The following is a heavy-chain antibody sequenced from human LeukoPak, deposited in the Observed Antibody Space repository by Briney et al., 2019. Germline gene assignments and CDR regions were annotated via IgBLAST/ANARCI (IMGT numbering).Heavy chain of an antibody. CDR3: IRDFRSADL. CDR2: INGDGSWT. CDR1: GNYW. Sequence: GGSLRLSRAASGNYWMHWVRQAPGKGLVWVSHINGDGSWTTYADSVKGRLTISRDNAKNTVYLEMNSLSVEDTATYYCIRDFRSADLWGQGTLVTVTS. V-gene: IGHV3-74*01. J-gene: IGHJ5*02.